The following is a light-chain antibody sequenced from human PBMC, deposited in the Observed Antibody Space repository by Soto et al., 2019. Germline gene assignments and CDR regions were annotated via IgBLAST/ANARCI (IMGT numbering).Light chain of an antibody. V-gene: IGLV2-14*01. Sequence: QSVLTQPASVSGAPGQSITISCTGTNSDVNYVSWHQQHPGKAPKLMIYEVINRSSGVSTRFSGSKSGNTASLTISGLQAGDEADYYCSSHAGSSNLFGGGTKGTVL. CDR1: NSDVNY. J-gene: IGLJ3*02. CDR2: EVI. CDR3: SSHAGSSNL.